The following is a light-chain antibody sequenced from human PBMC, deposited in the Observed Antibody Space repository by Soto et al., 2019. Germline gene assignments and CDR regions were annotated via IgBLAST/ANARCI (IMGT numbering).Light chain of an antibody. CDR3: AAWDDSLNGPV. CDR2: SNN. CDR1: SSNIGSNT. Sequence: QSVLTQPPSASGTPGQRVTISCSGSSSNIGSNTVNWYQQLPGTAPKLLIYSNNQRPSGVPDRFSGTMPGTSASLAISGLQSEDEADCYCAAWDDSLNGPVFGTGTKLTVL. V-gene: IGLV1-44*01. J-gene: IGLJ1*01.